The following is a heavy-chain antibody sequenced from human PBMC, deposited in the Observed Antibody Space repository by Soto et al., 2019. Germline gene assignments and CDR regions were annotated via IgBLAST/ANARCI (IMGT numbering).Heavy chain of an antibody. Sequence: PGGSLSLSCAASGFTFSNFVMHWVRQAPGKGLEWVAFISYDGSNKYYADSVKGRFTISRDNSKNTLYLQMNSLRAEDTAVYHCAKGLRITGTSGYFDYWGQGTLVTVSS. CDR2: ISYDGSNK. D-gene: IGHD1-7*01. CDR1: GFTFSNFV. CDR3: AKGLRITGTSGYFDY. V-gene: IGHV3-30*18. J-gene: IGHJ4*02.